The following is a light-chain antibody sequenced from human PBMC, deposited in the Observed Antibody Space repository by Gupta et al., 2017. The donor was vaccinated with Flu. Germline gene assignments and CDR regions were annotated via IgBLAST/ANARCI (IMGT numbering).Light chain of an antibody. V-gene: IGKV3-11*01. CDR2: DAS. CDR3: QQCRDWIS. Sequence: SPATMSLSPGDTATRACRASQNINNYLGWYQQKPGQAPRLLIYDASSSASGIPDRFSGSGSATDFTLTSSGRESEDFAVYYGQQCRDWISFGRGTKVEIK. J-gene: IGKJ4*01. CDR1: QNINNY.